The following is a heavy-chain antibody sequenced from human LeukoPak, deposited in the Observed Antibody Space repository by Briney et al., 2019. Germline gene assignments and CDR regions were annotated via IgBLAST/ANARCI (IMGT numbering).Heavy chain of an antibody. V-gene: IGHV3-23*01. J-gene: IGHJ4*02. CDR2: IDISGSKA. Sequence: GGSLRLSCAASGFTFSRHAMSWVRQAPGRGLEWVSSIDISGSKAYYTDSVKGRFTISRDNSRNTLYLQMDSLSAEDSAIYYCAKELPPNDYWGQGTLVTVSS. CDR1: GFTFSRHA. CDR3: AKELPPNDY. D-gene: IGHD1-26*01.